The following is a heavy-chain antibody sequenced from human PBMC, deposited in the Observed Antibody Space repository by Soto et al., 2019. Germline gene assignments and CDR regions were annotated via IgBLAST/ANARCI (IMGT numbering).Heavy chain of an antibody. CDR1: GGTFSSYT. CDR3: AIANDNLRYFDNNWFDP. Sequence: SVKVSCKASGGTFSSYTISWVRQAPGQGLEWMGRIIPILGIANYAQKFQGRVTITADKSTSTAYMELSSLRSEDTAVYYCAIANDNLRYFDNNWFDPWGQGTLVTVPS. J-gene: IGHJ5*02. V-gene: IGHV1-69*02. CDR2: IIPILGIA. D-gene: IGHD3-9*01.